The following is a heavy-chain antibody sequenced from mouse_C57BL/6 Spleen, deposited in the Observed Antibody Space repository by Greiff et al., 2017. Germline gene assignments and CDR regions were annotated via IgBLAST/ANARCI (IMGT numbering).Heavy chain of an antibody. J-gene: IGHJ3*01. Sequence: EVMLVESGEGLVKPGGSLKLSCAASGFTFSSYAMSWVRQTPEKRLEWVAYISSGGDYIYYADTVKGRFTISRDNARNTLYLQMSSLKSEDTAMYYCTRVFYDGYPFAYWGQGTLVTVSA. CDR3: TRVFYDGYPFAY. CDR1: GFTFSSYA. D-gene: IGHD2-3*01. V-gene: IGHV5-9-1*02. CDR2: ISSGGDYI.